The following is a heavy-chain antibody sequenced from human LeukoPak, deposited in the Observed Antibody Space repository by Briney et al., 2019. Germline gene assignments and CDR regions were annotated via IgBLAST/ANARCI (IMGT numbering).Heavy chain of an antibody. Sequence: ASVKVSFKASGYTFTSYGISWVRQAPGQGVEWMGWISAYNGNTNYAQKLQGRVTMTTDTSTSTAYMELRSLRSDDTAVYYCARTHYDFWSGYYSDWFDPWGQGTLVTVSS. CDR3: ARTHYDFWSGYYSDWFDP. CDR2: ISAYNGNT. D-gene: IGHD3-3*01. CDR1: GYTFTSYG. J-gene: IGHJ5*02. V-gene: IGHV1-18*01.